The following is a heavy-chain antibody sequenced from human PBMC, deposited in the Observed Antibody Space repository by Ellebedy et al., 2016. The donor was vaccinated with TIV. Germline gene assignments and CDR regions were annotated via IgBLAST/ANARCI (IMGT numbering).Heavy chain of an antibody. CDR1: GGSISSSSYY. CDR3: ARLDYGDYWSWFNP. J-gene: IGHJ5*02. Sequence: SETLSLXCTVSGGSISSSSYYWGWIRQPPGKGLEWIGSIYYSGSTYYNPSLKSRVTISVDTSKNQFSLKLSSVTAADTAVYYCARLDYGDYWSWFNPWGQGTLVTVSS. CDR2: IYYSGST. D-gene: IGHD4-17*01. V-gene: IGHV4-39*01.